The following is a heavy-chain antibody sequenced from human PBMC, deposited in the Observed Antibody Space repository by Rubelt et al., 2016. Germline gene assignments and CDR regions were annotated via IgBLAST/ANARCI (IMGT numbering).Heavy chain of an antibody. D-gene: IGHD4-11*01. J-gene: IGHJ6*03. CDR1: GFTFSSYG. Sequence: VQLVESGGGVVQPGRSLRLSCAASGFTFSSYGMHWVRQAPGKGLEWVSAISGSGGSTYYADSVKGRFTLSRDNSKKQRYMQRNSLRGEDTVVNYGAKHRDYSMNCYCYYMDVWGKGATVTVS. CDR2: ISGSGGST. CDR3: AKHRDYSMNCYCYYMDV. V-gene: IGHV3-23*04.